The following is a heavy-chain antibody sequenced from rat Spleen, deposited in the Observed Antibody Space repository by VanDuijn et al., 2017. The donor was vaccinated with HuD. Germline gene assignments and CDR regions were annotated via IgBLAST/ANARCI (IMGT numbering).Heavy chain of an antibody. CDR2: ISYSGST. Sequence: EVQLQESGPGLVKPSQSLSLTCSVTGYSITSNYWGWIRKFPGNKMEWMGYISYSGSTSYNPSLKSRISITRDTSKNQLFLQLNSGTTEDTATYYCARSDRDSYAHDYWGQGVMVTVSS. CDR1: GYSITSNY. D-gene: IGHD1-12*01. V-gene: IGHV3-1*01. J-gene: IGHJ2*01. CDR3: ARSDRDSYAHDY.